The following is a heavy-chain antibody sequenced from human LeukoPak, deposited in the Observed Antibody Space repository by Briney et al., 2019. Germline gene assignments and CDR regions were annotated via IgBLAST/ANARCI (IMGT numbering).Heavy chain of an antibody. V-gene: IGHV1-69*05. CDR2: IIPIFGTA. CDR1: GGTFSTYA. CDR3: ARGTYPLRWLQLNY. Sequence: AVKVSCKGSGGTFSTYAISWVRQGPRQGLEWMGRIIPIFGTANYAQKFQGRVTITTDESTSTAYMELSSLRSEDTAVYYCARGTYPLRWLQLNYLGQGTLVTVSS. J-gene: IGHJ4*02. D-gene: IGHD5-24*01.